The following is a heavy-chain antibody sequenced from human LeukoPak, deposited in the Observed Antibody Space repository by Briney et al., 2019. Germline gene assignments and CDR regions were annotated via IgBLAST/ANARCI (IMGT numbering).Heavy chain of an antibody. D-gene: IGHD3-9*01. CDR1: GGSISSYY. CDR3: ARDGAQRERALLRYFDWLFLPGLFDY. Sequence: SETLSLTCTVSGGSISSYYWSWIRHPAGAALEWIGRIYTSGTITYNPPLKIRVTIPVNTSKNQSSLKLSSVTSADTAVYYCARDGAQRERALLRYFDWLFLPGLFDYWGQGTLVTVSS. V-gene: IGHV4-4*07. J-gene: IGHJ4*02. CDR2: IYTSGTI.